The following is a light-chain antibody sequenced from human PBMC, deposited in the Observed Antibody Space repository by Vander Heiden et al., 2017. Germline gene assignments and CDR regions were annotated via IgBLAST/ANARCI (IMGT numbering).Light chain of an antibody. CDR2: SAT. CDR3: LLYDGEGWV. Sequence: QTVVTQEPSLTVSPGGTVTLTCASNTGAVTSGYFPNWFQQKPGQAPRPLIYSATNKHSWTPARFSGSLRGSKAALTLSDVQPEDEAEYYCLLYDGEGWVFGGGTKVTVL. J-gene: IGLJ3*02. CDR1: TGAVTSGYF. V-gene: IGLV7-43*01.